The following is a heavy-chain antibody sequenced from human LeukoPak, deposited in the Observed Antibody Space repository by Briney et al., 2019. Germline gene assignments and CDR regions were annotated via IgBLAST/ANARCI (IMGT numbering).Heavy chain of an antibody. D-gene: IGHD6-19*01. V-gene: IGHV3-21*01. Sequence: GGTLRLSCAASGFTFSNYGMSWVRQAPGKGLEWVSSISSSSSYIYYADSVKGRFTISRDNAKNSLYLQMNSLRAEDTAVYYCARDKVLQWLEKRGYYMDVWGKGTTVTVSS. CDR3: ARDKVLQWLEKRGYYMDV. J-gene: IGHJ6*03. CDR1: GFTFSNYG. CDR2: ISSSSSYI.